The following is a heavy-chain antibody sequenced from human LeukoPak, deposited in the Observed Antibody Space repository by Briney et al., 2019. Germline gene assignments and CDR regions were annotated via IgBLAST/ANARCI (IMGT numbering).Heavy chain of an antibody. D-gene: IGHD5-18*01. V-gene: IGHV3-33*01. CDR3: ARGAETATLPDY. CDR1: GFTFSAYG. CDR2: IWSDASNK. Sequence: PGRALRLSCAASGFTFSAYGMEWVRQAPGKGLEWVAAIWSDASNKYYADSVKGRFTISRENSKNTLYLQMNSLRDGDTAVYYCARGAETATLPDYWGQGALVTVS. J-gene: IGHJ4*02.